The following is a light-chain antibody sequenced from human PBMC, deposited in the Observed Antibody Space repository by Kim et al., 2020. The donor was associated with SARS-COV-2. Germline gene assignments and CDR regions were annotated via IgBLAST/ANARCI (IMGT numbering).Light chain of an antibody. J-gene: IGKJ5*01. CDR1: QAISNS. Sequence: ASTGDTVTITCRASQAISNSLAWYQQKPVKAPNLLIYGASTLQSGVPSRFSGSGSGTDFTLTISWMQSEDFATYYCRQYYTYPITFGQGTRLEIK. V-gene: IGKV1-8*01. CDR2: GAS. CDR3: RQYYTYPIT.